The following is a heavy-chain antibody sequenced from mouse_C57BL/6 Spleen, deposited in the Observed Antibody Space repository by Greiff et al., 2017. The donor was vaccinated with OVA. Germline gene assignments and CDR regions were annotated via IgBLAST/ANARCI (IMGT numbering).Heavy chain of an antibody. D-gene: IGHD1-1*01. Sequence: VQLQQPGAELVKPGASVKLSCKASGYTFTSYWMQWVKQRPGQGLEWIGEIDPSDSYTNYNQKFKGKATLTVDTSSSTAYMQLRSLTSEDSAVYYCARSTVVATGYWGQGTTLTVSS. CDR3: ARSTVVATGY. V-gene: IGHV1-50*01. J-gene: IGHJ2*01. CDR2: IDPSDSYT. CDR1: GYTFTSYW.